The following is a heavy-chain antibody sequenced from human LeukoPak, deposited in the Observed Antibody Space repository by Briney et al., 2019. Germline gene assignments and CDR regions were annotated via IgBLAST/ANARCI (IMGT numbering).Heavy chain of an antibody. CDR1: GFTFSDSP. V-gene: IGHV3-73*01. D-gene: IGHD2-2*01. J-gene: IGHJ4*02. CDR2: IRSKTNNYAT. CDR3: ARQTNSCHDY. Sequence: PGGSLRLSCAAPGFTFSDSPLHWVRQASGKGLEWVGHIRSKTNNYATAYAASVEGRFTIFRDDSKNTAYLQMNSLKTEDTAVYYCARQTNSCHDYWGQGTLVTVPS.